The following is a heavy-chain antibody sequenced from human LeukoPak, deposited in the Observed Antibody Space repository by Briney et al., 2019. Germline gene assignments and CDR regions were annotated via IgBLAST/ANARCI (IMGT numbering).Heavy chain of an antibody. J-gene: IGHJ5*01. CDR3: ARRLHWNDFNWFDS. Sequence: GGSLTLSCAASGFTFTNFWMNWVRQTPGKGLMWVSRIQTDGSTRYAESVKGRFTISRDNAKNTVYLQMNTLSAEDTAIYYCARRLHWNDFNWFDSWGQGTLVTVSS. V-gene: IGHV3-74*01. D-gene: IGHD1-1*01. CDR2: IQTDGST. CDR1: GFTFTNFW.